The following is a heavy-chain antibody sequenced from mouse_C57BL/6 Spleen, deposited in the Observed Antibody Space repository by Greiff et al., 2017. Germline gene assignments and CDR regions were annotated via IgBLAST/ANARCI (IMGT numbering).Heavy chain of an antibody. Sequence: EVQLQQSGPELVKPGASVKISCKASGYTFTDYYMNWVKQSHGKSLEWIGDINPNNGGTSYNQKFKGKATLTVDKSSSTAYMELRSLTSEDSAVYYCARDCNYGYWGQGTTLTVSS. D-gene: IGHD2-1*01. J-gene: IGHJ2*01. CDR1: GYTFTDYY. CDR3: ARDCNYGY. CDR2: INPNNGGT. V-gene: IGHV1-26*01.